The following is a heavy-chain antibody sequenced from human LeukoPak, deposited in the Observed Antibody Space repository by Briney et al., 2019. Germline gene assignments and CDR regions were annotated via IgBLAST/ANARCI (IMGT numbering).Heavy chain of an antibody. J-gene: IGHJ4*02. D-gene: IGHD3-10*01. CDR2: IWSDGSIK. V-gene: IGHV3-30*02. CDR3: AKDRENYGYGTLDY. CDR1: GFTFSSYG. Sequence: GGSLRLSCAASGFTFSSYGMHWVRQAPGKGLEWVAVIWSDGSIKYYADSVKGRFTISRDNSKNTLYLQMNSLRPEDTAVYYCAKDRENYGYGTLDYWGQGILVTVSS.